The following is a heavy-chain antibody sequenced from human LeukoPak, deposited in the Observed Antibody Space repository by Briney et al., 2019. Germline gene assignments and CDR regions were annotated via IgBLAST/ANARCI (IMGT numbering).Heavy chain of an antibody. Sequence: PGGSLRLSCAASGFTFSSYWMSWVRQAPGKGLEWVANIKQDGSEKYYVDSVKGRFTISRDNAKNSLYLQMNSLRAEDTAVYYCARGGPGPRRYSPDFDYWGQGTLVTVSS. V-gene: IGHV3-7*01. J-gene: IGHJ4*02. CDR2: IKQDGSEK. D-gene: IGHD2-15*01. CDR3: ARGGPGPRRYSPDFDY. CDR1: GFTFSSYW.